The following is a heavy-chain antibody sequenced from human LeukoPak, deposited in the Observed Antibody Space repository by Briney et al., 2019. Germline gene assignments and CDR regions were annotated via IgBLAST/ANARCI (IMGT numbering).Heavy chain of an antibody. CDR3: AKDTQGEDY. D-gene: IGHD3-16*01. Sequence: GGSLRLSCAASGFAVSSNHMNWVRQAPGKGLEWVSVIFNGGSTYYADSVKGRFTISRDNSKNTLYLQMNSLRAEDTAVYYCAKDTQGEDYWGQGTLVTVSS. V-gene: IGHV3-53*01. CDR2: IFNGGST. CDR1: GFAVSSNH. J-gene: IGHJ4*02.